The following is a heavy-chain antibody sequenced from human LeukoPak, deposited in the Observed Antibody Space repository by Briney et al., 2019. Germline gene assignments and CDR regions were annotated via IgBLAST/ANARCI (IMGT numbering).Heavy chain of an antibody. CDR3: ASVSVVFYYMDV. D-gene: IGHD2-21*01. V-gene: IGHV4-59*01. J-gene: IGHJ6*03. Sequence: SETLSLTCTVSGTSISNYYWSWIRQPPGKGLEWIGFIYYTGTTNYNPSLKGRVTISVDTSKKQFSLNLNSVTAADTAVYYCASVSVVFYYMDVWGKGTTVTVSS. CDR2: IYYTGTT. CDR1: GTSISNYY.